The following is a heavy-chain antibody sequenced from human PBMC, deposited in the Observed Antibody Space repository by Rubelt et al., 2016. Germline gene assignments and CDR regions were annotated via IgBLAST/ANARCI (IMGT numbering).Heavy chain of an antibody. CDR3: ARLAIAAAATGYWYFDL. J-gene: IGHJ2*01. Sequence: IGWVRQMPGKGLEWMGIIYPGDSDTRYSPSFQGQVTISADKSISTAYLQWSSLKASDTAMYSCARLAIAAAATGYWYFDLWCRGTLVTVSS. V-gene: IGHV5-51*01. D-gene: IGHD6-13*01. CDR2: IYPGDSDT.